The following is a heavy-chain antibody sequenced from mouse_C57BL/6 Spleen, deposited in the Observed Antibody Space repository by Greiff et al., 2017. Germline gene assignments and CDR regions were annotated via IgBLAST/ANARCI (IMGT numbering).Heavy chain of an antibody. D-gene: IGHD2-2*01. CDR1: GFTFSDYG. CDR3: ARPTVTTLYWYFDG. J-gene: IGHJ1*03. CDR2: ISSGSSTI. Sequence: EVQLQQSGGGLVKPGGSLKLSCAASGFTFSDYGMHWVRQAPEKGLEWVAYISSGSSTIYYADTVKGRFTISRDNAKNTLFLQMTSLRSEDTAMYYCARPTVTTLYWYFDGWGTGTTVTVSS. V-gene: IGHV5-17*01.